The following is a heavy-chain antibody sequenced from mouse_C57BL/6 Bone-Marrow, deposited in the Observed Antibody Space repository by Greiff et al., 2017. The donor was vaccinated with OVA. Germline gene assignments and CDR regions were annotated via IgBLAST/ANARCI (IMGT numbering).Heavy chain of an antibody. CDR2: INPSSGYT. D-gene: IGHD4-1*01. V-gene: IGHV1-4*01. CDR1: GYTFTSYS. Sequence: VKLMESGAELVRPGASVKMSCKASGYTFTSYSMHWVNQRPGQGLEWIGYINPSSGYTKYNQKFKDKATLTVDKSSSTAYMQLSSLTSEDSAVYYCARDWYFDYWGQGTTLTVTA. CDR3: ARDWYFDY. J-gene: IGHJ2*01.